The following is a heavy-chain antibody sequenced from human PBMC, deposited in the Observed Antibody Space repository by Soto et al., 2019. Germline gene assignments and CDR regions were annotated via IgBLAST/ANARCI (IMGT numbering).Heavy chain of an antibody. CDR2: ISYDGSNK. Sequence: QVQLVESGGDVVQPGGSLRLSCAASGFTFSNYIFYWVRQAPGKGPEWVAAISYDGSNKQYADSVKGRFAISRDNPGNSVELQMNSLRGDDTALYYCARGDPYYGMDVWGQGTTVTVSS. CDR1: GFTFSNYI. V-gene: IGHV3-30*09. CDR3: ARGDPYYGMDV. J-gene: IGHJ6*02.